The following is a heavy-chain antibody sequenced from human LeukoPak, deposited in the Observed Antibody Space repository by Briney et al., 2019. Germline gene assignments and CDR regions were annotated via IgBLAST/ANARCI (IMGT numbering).Heavy chain of an antibody. V-gene: IGHV1-2*02. J-gene: IGHJ4*02. Sequence: GASLKVSCKASGYTFTGYYMHWVRQAPGQGLEWMGWINPNSGGTNYAQKFQSRVTMTRDTSISTAYMELSRLRSDDTAVYYFASPAVAGTVVNYYFDYWGQGTLVTVSS. CDR3: ASPAVAGTVVNYYFDY. CDR1: GYTFTGYY. CDR2: INPNSGGT. D-gene: IGHD6-19*01.